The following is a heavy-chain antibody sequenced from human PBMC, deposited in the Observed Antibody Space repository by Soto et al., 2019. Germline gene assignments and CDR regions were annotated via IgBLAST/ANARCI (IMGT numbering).Heavy chain of an antibody. CDR2: IYYSGST. CDR1: GGSVSSGSY. D-gene: IGHD3-3*01. V-gene: IGHV4-61*01. Sequence: SETLSLTCTVSGGSVSSGSYWSWIRQPPGKGLEWIGYIYYSGSTSYSPSLKSRVTISIDTSKSQFILMLTSVTAADTAVYYCARGDFHSYDMDAWGQGITVTVSS. J-gene: IGHJ6*02. CDR3: ARGDFHSYDMDA.